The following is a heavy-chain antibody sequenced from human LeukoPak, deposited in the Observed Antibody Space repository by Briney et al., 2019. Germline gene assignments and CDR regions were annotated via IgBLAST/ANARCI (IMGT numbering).Heavy chain of an antibody. Sequence: ASVKVSCKASGYTFTSYGISWVRQAPGQGLEWMGRINPNSGDTNYAQNFQGRVTMTRDTSITTAYMDLSSLTSADTAVYFCARSAEHCNNGVCFTDYYMDVRGKGTTVTVSS. CDR2: INPNSGDT. CDR3: ARSAEHCNNGVCFTDYYMDV. V-gene: IGHV1-2*06. D-gene: IGHD2-8*01. CDR1: GYTFTSYG. J-gene: IGHJ6*03.